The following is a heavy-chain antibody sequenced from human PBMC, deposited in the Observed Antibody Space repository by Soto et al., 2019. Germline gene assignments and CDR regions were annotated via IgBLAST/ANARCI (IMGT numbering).Heavy chain of an antibody. CDR1: GDIFPSSG. CDR2: INAYKGNT. V-gene: IGHV1-18*01. D-gene: IGHD3-10*01. Sequence: QAQLVQSGAEVKKPGASVKVSCKASGDIFPSSGISWVRQAPGQGLEWMGWINAYKGNTNYAQKRQSRVTMTTDRSTSTAYRELRSLRSDDTAVYYGASDSRFGELFIWGQGTLVTVSS. CDR3: ASDSRFGELFI. J-gene: IGHJ4*02.